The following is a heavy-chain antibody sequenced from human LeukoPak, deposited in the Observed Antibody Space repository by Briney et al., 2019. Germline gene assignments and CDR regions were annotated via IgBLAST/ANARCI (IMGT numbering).Heavy chain of an antibody. CDR2: ISAYNGNT. J-gene: IGHJ3*02. Sequence: ASVKVSCKASGYTFTSYGISWVRQAPGQGLEWMGWISAYNGNTNYAQKLQGRVTMTIDTSTSTAYMEPRSLRSDDTAVYYCARDLHPIVVVITTDAFDIWGQGTMVTVSS. CDR3: ARDLHPIVVVITTDAFDI. V-gene: IGHV1-18*01. CDR1: GYTFTSYG. D-gene: IGHD3-22*01.